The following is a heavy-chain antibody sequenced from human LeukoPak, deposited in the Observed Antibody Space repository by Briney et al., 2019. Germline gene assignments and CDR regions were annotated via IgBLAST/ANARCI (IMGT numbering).Heavy chain of an antibody. CDR3: AGLDYGDYVVDY. V-gene: IGHV3-30*03. D-gene: IGHD4-17*01. J-gene: IGHJ4*02. CDR2: ISYDGSNK. CDR1: GFTFSSYG. Sequence: GRSLRLSCAASGFTFSSYGMHWVRQAPGKGLEWVAVISYDGSNKYYADSVKGRFTISRDNSKNTLYLQMNSLRAEDTAVYYCAGLDYGDYVVDYWGQGMLVTVSS.